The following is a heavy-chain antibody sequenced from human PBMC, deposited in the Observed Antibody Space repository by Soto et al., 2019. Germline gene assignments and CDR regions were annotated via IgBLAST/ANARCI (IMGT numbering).Heavy chain of an antibody. CDR2: VRGDFVTT. CDR1: GFTFSDHA. J-gene: IGHJ4*02. V-gene: IGHV3-23*01. D-gene: IGHD1-26*01. CDR3: VKEGKMGVEGFDF. Sequence: EVQLLESGGGLVQPGGSLRLSCATSGFTFSDHAMHWVRQAPGEGLEWVSGVRGDFVTTPYADSVKGRFTSSRDNSKNTLYLQMNSRRAEDTAIYYCVKEGKMGVEGFDFWGQGTLVTVSS.